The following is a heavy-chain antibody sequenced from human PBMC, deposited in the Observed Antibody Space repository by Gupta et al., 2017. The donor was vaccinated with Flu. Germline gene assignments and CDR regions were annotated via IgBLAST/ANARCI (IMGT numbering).Heavy chain of an antibody. CDR3: ARDRAYCGGDCYQDDWYFDL. CDR2: IYTSGST. J-gene: IGHJ2*01. D-gene: IGHD2-21*02. CDR1: GGSISSGSYY. V-gene: IGHV4-61*02. Sequence: VKPSQTLSLTCTVSGGSISSGSYYWSWIRQPAGKGLEWIGRIYTSGSTNYNPSLKSRVTISVDTSKNQFSLKLSSVTAADTAVYYCARDRAYCGGDCYQDDWYFDLWGRGTLVTVSS.